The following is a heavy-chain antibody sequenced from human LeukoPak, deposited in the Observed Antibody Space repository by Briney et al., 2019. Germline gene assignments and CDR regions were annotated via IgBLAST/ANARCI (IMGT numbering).Heavy chain of an antibody. CDR3: ARLRYGSGSYYAGSP. D-gene: IGHD3-10*01. Sequence: SETLSLTCTVSGGSISSYYWSWIRQPPGKGLEWIGEINHSGSTNYNPSLKSRVTISVDTSKNQFSLKLSSVTAADTAVYYCARLRYGSGSYYAGSPWGQGTLVTVSS. V-gene: IGHV4-34*01. CDR1: GGSISSYY. J-gene: IGHJ5*02. CDR2: INHSGST.